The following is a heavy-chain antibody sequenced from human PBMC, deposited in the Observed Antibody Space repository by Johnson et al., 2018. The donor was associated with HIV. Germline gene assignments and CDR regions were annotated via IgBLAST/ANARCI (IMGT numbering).Heavy chain of an antibody. Sequence: QVQLVESGGGVVQPGRSLRLSCAASGFTFSSYAMHWVRQAPGKGLEWVAVIWYDGSNKYYADSVKGRFTISRDNSKNTLYLQMNSLRAEDTAVYYCAKEEPVLQFLEGFPGAFDSWGQGTMVAVSS. D-gene: IGHD3-3*01. J-gene: IGHJ3*02. CDR1: GFTFSSYA. CDR2: IWYDGSNK. CDR3: AKEEPVLQFLEGFPGAFDS. V-gene: IGHV3-33*06.